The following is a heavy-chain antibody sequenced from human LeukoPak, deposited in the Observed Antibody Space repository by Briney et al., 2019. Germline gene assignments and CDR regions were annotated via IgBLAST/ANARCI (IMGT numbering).Heavy chain of an antibody. V-gene: IGHV3-53*01. CDR1: GFTVSSNY. CDR3: AREREDIVATILGLDY. D-gene: IGHD5-12*01. CDR2: IYSGGST. Sequence: GGSLRLSCAASGFTVSSNYMSWVRQAPGKGLEWVSVIYSGGSTYYADSVKGRFTISRDNSKNTLYLQMNSLRAEDTAVYYCAREREDIVATILGLDYWGQGTLVTVSS. J-gene: IGHJ4*02.